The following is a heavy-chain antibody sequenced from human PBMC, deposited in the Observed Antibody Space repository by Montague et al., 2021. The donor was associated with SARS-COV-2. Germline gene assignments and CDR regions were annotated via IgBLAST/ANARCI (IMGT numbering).Heavy chain of an antibody. CDR1: GFTVSSSP. V-gene: IGHV3-23*03. Sequence: SLRLSCAASGFTVSSSPLSWVRQAPGKGLQWVSVIHSAVTRPYYRYSXXVLFTISRDNSKNTLYLQMNSLRAEDTALYYCAKVGDIMAGFSLVKYDAWGQGTLVIVSS. CDR2: IHSAVTRP. J-gene: IGHJ5*02. D-gene: IGHD3-16*01. CDR3: AKVGDIMAGFSLVKYDA.